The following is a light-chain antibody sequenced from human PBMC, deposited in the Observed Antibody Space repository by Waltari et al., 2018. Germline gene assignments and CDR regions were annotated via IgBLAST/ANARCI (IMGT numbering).Light chain of an antibody. CDR2: EVI. CDR3: CSYAGSGTYV. J-gene: IGLJ1*01. Sequence: QSALTQPASVSGTPGQSITISCTGTNSDVGNYNLVSWYQHHPGEAPKLMICEVIKRPAGVSNRFSGSKSGNTACLTSSGLQAEDEADYYCCSYAGSGTYVFGTGTKVTVL. CDR1: NSDVGNYNL. V-gene: IGLV2-23*02.